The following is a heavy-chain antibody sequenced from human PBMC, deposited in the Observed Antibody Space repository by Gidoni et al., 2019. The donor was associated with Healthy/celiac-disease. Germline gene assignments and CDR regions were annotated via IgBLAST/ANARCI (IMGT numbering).Heavy chain of an antibody. D-gene: IGHD6-19*01. J-gene: IGHJ4*02. V-gene: IGHV4-34*01. CDR3: ARGDGSGWLVYFDY. Sequence: QVPLQQWGAGLLKPSETLSLTCAVYGGSFSGYYWSWIRQPPGKGLEWIGEINHSGSTNYHPPLKSRVTISVDTSKNQFSRKLSSVTAADTAVYYCARGDGSGWLVYFDYWGQGTLVTVSS. CDR1: GGSFSGYY. CDR2: INHSGST.